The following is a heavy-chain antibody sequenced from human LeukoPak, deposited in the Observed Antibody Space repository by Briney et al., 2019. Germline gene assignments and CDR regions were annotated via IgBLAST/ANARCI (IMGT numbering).Heavy chain of an antibody. CDR3: ARGPTNGQAFDY. J-gene: IGHJ4*02. CDR2: ISSSSSYI. D-gene: IGHD2-8*01. Sequence: PGGSLRLSCAASGFTFSSYSMNWVRQAPGKGLEWVSSISSSSSYIYYADSVKGRFTISRDNAKNSLYLQMNSLRAEDTAVYWCARGPTNGQAFDYWGQGTLVSVSS. V-gene: IGHV3-21*01. CDR1: GFTFSSYS.